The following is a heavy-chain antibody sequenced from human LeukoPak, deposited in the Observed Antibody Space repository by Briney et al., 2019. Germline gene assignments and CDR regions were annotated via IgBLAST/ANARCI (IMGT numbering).Heavy chain of an antibody. J-gene: IGHJ6*03. V-gene: IGHV4-59*01. D-gene: IGHD1-26*01. CDR3: ARWTYSGSYYYMDV. CDR2: IYYSGST. CDR1: GGSIISDY. Sequence: SETLSLTCTVSGGSIISDYWSWFRQPPGKGLEWIGYIYYSGSTYYNPSLKSRVTILVDTSKTQFSLKLSSVTAADTAVYYCARWTYSGSYYYMDVWGKGTTVTVSS.